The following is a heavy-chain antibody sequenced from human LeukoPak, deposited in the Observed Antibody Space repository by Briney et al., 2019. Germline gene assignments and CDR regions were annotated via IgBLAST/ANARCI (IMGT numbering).Heavy chain of an antibody. Sequence: GGSLRLSCAASGVTVSSNYMSWVRQAPGKGLEWVSVIYSGGSTYYADSVKGRFTISRDNSKNTLYLQMNSLRAEDTAVYYCARGRLGLPSPFDYWGQGTLVTVSS. CDR3: ARGRLGLPSPFDY. J-gene: IGHJ4*02. CDR2: IYSGGST. CDR1: GVTVSSNY. D-gene: IGHD1-26*01. V-gene: IGHV3-66*02.